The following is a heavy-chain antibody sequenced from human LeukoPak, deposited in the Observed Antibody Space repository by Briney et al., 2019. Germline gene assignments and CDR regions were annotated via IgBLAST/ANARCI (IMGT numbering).Heavy chain of an antibody. CDR1: GFTFDDYG. D-gene: IGHD3-22*01. CDR2: INWNGGST. Sequence: TGGSLRLSCAASGFTFDDYGMSWVRQAPGKGLEWVSGINWNGGSTGYADSVKGRFTISRDIAKNSLYLQMNSLRAEDTALYHCARGPYYYDSSGYSGLFDPWGQGTLVTVSS. J-gene: IGHJ5*02. CDR3: ARGPYYYDSSGYSGLFDP. V-gene: IGHV3-20*01.